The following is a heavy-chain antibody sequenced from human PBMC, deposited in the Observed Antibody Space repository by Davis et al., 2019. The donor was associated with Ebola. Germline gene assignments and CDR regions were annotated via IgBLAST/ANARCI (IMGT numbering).Heavy chain of an antibody. CDR1: GYTFTSYY. D-gene: IGHD1-26*01. Sequence: ASVKVSCKASGYTFTSYYMHWVRQASGQGLEWMGIINPSGGSTTYAQKFQGRVTMTRDTSTSTVYMELNNLRSEDTAMYYCARLGQQLLLGDWDYWGQGTLVTVSS. CDR3: ARLGQQLLLGDWDY. CDR2: INPSGGST. V-gene: IGHV1-46*01. J-gene: IGHJ4*02.